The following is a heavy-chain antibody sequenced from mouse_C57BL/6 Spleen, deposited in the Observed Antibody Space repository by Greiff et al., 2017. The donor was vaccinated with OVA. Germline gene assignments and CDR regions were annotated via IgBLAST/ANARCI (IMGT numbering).Heavy chain of an antibody. J-gene: IGHJ2*01. V-gene: IGHV1-42*01. D-gene: IGHD6-1*01. CDR1: GYSFTGYY. CDR2: INPSTGGT. Sequence: EVHLVESGPELVKPGASVKISCKASGYSFTGYYMNWVKQSPEKSLEWIGEINPSTGGTTYNQKFKAKATLTVDKSSSTAYMQLKSLTSEDSAVYYCARGATDYWGQGTTLTVSS. CDR3: ARGATDY.